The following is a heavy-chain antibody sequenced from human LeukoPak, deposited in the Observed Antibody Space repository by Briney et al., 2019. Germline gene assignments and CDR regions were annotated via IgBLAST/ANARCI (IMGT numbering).Heavy chain of an antibody. J-gene: IGHJ5*02. CDR2: IYYSGST. CDR3: ARAQYLNNWFGP. Sequence: ASETLSLTCTVSGGSISSYYWSWIRQPPGKGLEWIGYIYYSGSTNYNPSLKSRVTISVDTSKNQFSLKLSSVTAADTAVYYCARAQYLNNWFGPWGQGTLVTVSS. D-gene: IGHD4-11*01. CDR1: GGSISSYY. V-gene: IGHV4-59*01.